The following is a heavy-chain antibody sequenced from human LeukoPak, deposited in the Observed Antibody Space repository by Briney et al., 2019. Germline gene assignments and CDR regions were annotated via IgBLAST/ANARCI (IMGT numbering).Heavy chain of an antibody. CDR3: ATSQYDFWSGSGPYYYYGMDV. Sequence: PGGSLRLSCAASGFTFSSYAMSWVRQAPGKGLEWVSAISGSGGSTYYADSVKGRFTISRDNSKNTLYLQMNSLRAEDTAVYYCATSQYDFWSGSGPYYYYGMDVWGQGTTVTVSS. CDR1: GFTFSSYA. CDR2: ISGSGGST. D-gene: IGHD3-3*01. V-gene: IGHV3-23*01. J-gene: IGHJ6*02.